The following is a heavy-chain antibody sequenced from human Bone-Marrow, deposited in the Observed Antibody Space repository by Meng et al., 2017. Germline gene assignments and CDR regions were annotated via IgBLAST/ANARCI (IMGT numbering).Heavy chain of an antibody. CDR2: IYTNGTT. CDR3: ARDRFLAVAGHNWFDP. Sequence: GSLRLSCTVSGGSVIRYYWSWIRQPDGKGLECNGRIYTNGTTNYNPSLKSRVTMSVDTSKKQFSLKLRSVTAADTAVYYCARDRFLAVAGHNWFDPWGQGTLVTVSS. CDR1: GGSVIRYY. D-gene: IGHD6-19*01. J-gene: IGHJ5*02. V-gene: IGHV4-4*07.